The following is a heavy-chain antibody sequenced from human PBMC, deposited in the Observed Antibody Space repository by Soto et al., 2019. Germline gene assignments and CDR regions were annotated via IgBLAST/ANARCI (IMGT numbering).Heavy chain of an antibody. J-gene: IGHJ6*02. CDR3: ARAIHIVVVTAITYGMDV. CDR2: SIPISGTA. D-gene: IGHD2-21*02. CDR1: GGTFSSYA. V-gene: IGHV1-69*01. Sequence: QGQLVQSGAEVKKPGSSVKVSCKASGGTFSSYAISWVRQAPGQGLEWTAGSIPISGTANYAQKFQSRGTITEDEATSTAYMELRSLRSEDTAVYYCARAIHIVVVTAITYGMDVWGQGTTVTVAS.